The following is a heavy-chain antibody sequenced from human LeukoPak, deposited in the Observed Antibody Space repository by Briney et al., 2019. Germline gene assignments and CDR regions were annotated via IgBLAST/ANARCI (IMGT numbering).Heavy chain of an antibody. V-gene: IGHV4-31*11. D-gene: IGHD5-12*01. CDR3: AGRGYSGSFDY. CDR2: IYYSGST. Sequence: PSGTLSLTCAVSGGSISSGGYYWSWIRQHPGKGLEWIGYIYYSGSTYYNPSLKSRVTISVDTSKNQFSLKLSSVTAADTAVYYCAGRGYSGSFDYWGQGTLVTVSS. CDR1: GGSISSGGYY. J-gene: IGHJ4*02.